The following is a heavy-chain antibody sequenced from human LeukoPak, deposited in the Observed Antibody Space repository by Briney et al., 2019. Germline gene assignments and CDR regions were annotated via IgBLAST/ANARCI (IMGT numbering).Heavy chain of an antibody. D-gene: IGHD6-13*01. CDR1: GGSISSSSYY. CDR3: ARSSAAGTGGDY. CDR2: IYYSGST. V-gene: IGHV4-39*07. Sequence: PSETLSLTCTVSGGSISSSSYYWGWIRQPPGKGLEWIGSIYYSGSTYYNPSLKSRVTISVDTSKNQFSLKLSSVTAADTAVYYCARSSAAGTGGDYWGQGTLVTVSS. J-gene: IGHJ4*02.